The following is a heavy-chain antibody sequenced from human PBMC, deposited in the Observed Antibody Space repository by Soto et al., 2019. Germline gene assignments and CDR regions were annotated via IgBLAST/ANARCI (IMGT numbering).Heavy chain of an antibody. CDR3: AKMEGMDPWAYSFDY. D-gene: IGHD2-2*03. J-gene: IGHJ4*02. CDR2: IYGGGNGP. V-gene: IGHV3-23*01. CDR1: GFTFSVFG. Sequence: DVQVLESGGGLVQPGGSLRLSCAATGFTFSVFGMSWVRQAAGKGLEWVSRIYGGGNGPHYADSVKGRVTISRDNSKNTLYLQINSLRAEDTAVYYCAKMEGMDPWAYSFDYWGQGTLVTVSS.